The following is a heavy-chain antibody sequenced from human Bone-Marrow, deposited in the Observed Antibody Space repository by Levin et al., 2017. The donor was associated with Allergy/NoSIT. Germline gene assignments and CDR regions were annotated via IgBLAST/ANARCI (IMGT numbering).Heavy chain of an antibody. D-gene: IGHD1-26*01. Sequence: GSLRLSCTVSGYSISSGYSWDWIRQPPGKGLEWVGSFYNSESTYYNPSLESRVSISMDTSKSQLYLRLTSATAADTAVYYCASGRLQVGSRQNDYWGLGTLVTVSS. V-gene: IGHV4-38-2*02. CDR3: ASGRLQVGSRQNDY. CDR1: GYSISSGYS. CDR2: FYNSEST. J-gene: IGHJ4*02.